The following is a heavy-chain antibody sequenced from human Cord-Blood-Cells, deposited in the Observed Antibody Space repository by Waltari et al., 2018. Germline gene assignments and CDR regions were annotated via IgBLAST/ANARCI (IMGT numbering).Heavy chain of an antibody. CDR2: IYYSGST. CDR3: ARPRGSGSYYDAFDI. CDR1: GGSISSSSYY. J-gene: IGHJ3*02. D-gene: IGHD3-10*01. V-gene: IGHV4-39*01. Sequence: QLQLQESGPGLVKPSETLSLTCTVSGGSISSSSYYWGWIRQPPGKGLEWFGSIYYSGSTYYNPSLKSRVTISVDTSKNQFSLKLSSVTAADTAVYYCARPRGSGSYYDAFDIWGQGTMVTVSS.